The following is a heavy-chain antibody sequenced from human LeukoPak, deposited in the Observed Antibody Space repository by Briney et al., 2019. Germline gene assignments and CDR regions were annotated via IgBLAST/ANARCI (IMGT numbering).Heavy chain of an antibody. V-gene: IGHV4-61*05. D-gene: IGHD3-10*01. CDR2: IYYSGST. CDR1: GGSISSSSYY. J-gene: IGHJ4*02. CDR3: ASNLRSGSYPFDY. Sequence: KPSETLSLTCTVSGGSISSSSYYWGWIRQPPGKGLEWIGYIYYSGSTNYNPSLKSRVTISVDTSKNQFSLKLSSVTAADTAVYYCASNLRSGSYPFDYWGQGTLVTVSS.